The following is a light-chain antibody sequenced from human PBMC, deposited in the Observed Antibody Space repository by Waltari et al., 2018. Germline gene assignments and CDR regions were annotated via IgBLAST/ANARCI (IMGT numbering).Light chain of an antibody. CDR1: SSDVGGYNY. Sequence: QSALTQPASVSGSPGQAITISCTGTSSDVGGYNYVYWYQQHPGKTPKLLIYEVSHRPSGVSNRFSGAQSGNTASLTISGLQAEDEADYYCSSYTSSSTVVFGGGTKLTVL. CDR2: EVS. CDR3: SSYTSSSTVV. V-gene: IGLV2-14*01. J-gene: IGLJ2*01.